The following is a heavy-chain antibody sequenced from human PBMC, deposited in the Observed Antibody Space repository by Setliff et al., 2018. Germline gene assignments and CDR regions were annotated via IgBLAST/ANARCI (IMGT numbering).Heavy chain of an antibody. D-gene: IGHD2-15*01. CDR3: AREVVGARPYYYYMDV. J-gene: IGHJ6*03. Sequence: GSLRLSCAASGFTFSTYRMHWVRQAPGKGLEWVAVIWDDGGNKYHADSVKGRFTISRDNSKNTLYLQMDSLRAEDTAAYYCAREVVGARPYYYYMDVWGKGTTVTVSS. V-gene: IGHV3-33*08. CDR2: IWDDGGNK. CDR1: GFTFSTYR.